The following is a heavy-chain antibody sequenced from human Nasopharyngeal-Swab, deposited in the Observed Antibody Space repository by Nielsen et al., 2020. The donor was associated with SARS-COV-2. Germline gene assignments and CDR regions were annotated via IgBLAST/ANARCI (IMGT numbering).Heavy chain of an antibody. J-gene: IGHJ4*02. CDR1: GGSITTYH. Sequence: SETLSLTCSVSGGSITTYHWSWIRQPPGKGLEWIGYIYYPGSTNYNPSLRSRVTISIDTSKNQLSLKLSSVTAADTAVYYCARLFGPFWSAYYFDYWGRGTLVTVSS. D-gene: IGHD3-3*01. CDR3: ARLFGPFWSAYYFDY. V-gene: IGHV4-59*08. CDR2: IYYPGST.